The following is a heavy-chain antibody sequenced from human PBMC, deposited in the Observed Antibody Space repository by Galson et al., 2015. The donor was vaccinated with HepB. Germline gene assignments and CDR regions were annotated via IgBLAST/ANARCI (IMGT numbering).Heavy chain of an antibody. D-gene: IGHD3-16*01. CDR2: IIPIFGTA. CDR3: ARVRGGSNYWFDP. J-gene: IGHJ5*02. V-gene: IGHV1-69*13. Sequence: SVKVSCKASGGTFSSYAISWVRQAPGQGLEWMGGIIPIFGTANYAQKFQGRVTITADESTSTAYMELSSLRSEDTAVYYCARVRGGSNYWFDPWGQGTLVTVSS. CDR1: GGTFSSYA.